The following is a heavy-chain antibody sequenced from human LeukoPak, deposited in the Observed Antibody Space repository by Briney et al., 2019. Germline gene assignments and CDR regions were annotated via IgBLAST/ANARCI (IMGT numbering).Heavy chain of an antibody. Sequence: GGSLRLSCAASGFTFSSYSMNWVRQAPGKGPEWVSSISSSSSYIYYADSVKGRFTISRDNAKNSLYLQMNSLRAEDTAVYYCARDGVNGAFDIWGQGTMVTVSS. D-gene: IGHD2-8*01. J-gene: IGHJ3*02. V-gene: IGHV3-21*01. CDR2: ISSSSSYI. CDR1: GFTFSSYS. CDR3: ARDGVNGAFDI.